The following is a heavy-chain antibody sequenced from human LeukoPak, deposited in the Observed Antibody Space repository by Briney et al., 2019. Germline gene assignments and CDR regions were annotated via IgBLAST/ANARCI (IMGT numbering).Heavy chain of an antibody. CDR1: AYKFTGYH. D-gene: IGHD5-24*01. V-gene: IGHV1-2*06. J-gene: IGHJ1*01. Sequence: ASVKVSCKVVAYKFTGYHIHWVRLAPGQGPEWMGRLNPNTGHAVYAFKFQGRVTITRDTSSSTAYMEVTRLTSDDTALYYCAKDRDGADRIILWGQGTLVTVSS. CDR2: LNPNTGHA. CDR3: AKDRDGADRIIL.